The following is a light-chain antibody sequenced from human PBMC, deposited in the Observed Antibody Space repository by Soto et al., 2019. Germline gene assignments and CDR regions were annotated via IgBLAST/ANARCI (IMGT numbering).Light chain of an antibody. CDR2: EGS. CDR3: CSYAGSVV. CDR1: SSDVGSYNL. V-gene: IGLV2-23*01. Sequence: QSALTQPASVSGSPGQSITISCTGTSSDVGSYNLVSWYQQHPGKAPKLMIYEGSKRPSGVSNRFSGSKSGNTASLTISGLQAEDEADYYSCSYAGSVVFGGGTNLTVL. J-gene: IGLJ2*01.